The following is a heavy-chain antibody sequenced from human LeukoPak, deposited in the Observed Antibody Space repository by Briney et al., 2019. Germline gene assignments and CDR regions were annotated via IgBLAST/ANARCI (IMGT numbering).Heavy chain of an antibody. D-gene: IGHD5-12*01. V-gene: IGHV4-59*12. CDR3: ARAQRCSRYDGGCDQWYFDL. CDR1: GGSISGYY. CDR2: IYHSVFT. J-gene: IGHJ2*01. Sequence: SETLSLTCTVSGGSISGYYWSCLRQPPGEGLECSVDIYHSVFTHYNPSLMSRLTISLDTSGNQFSLTLTSATAADTAMYYCARAQRCSRYDGGCDQWYFDLWGRGTLVTVSS.